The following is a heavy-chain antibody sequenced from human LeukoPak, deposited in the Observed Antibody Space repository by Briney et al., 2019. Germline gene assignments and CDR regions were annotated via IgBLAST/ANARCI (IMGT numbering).Heavy chain of an antibody. CDR3: ARSPGYQLLSPPLDY. CDR1: GGTFSSYA. J-gene: IGHJ4*02. D-gene: IGHD2-2*01. Sequence: SVKVSCKASGGTFSSYAISWVRQAPGQGLEWMGGIIPIFGTANYAQKFQGRVTITTDESASTAYMELSSLRSEDTAVYYCARSPGYQLLSPPLDYWGQGTLVTVSS. CDR2: IIPIFGTA. V-gene: IGHV1-69*05.